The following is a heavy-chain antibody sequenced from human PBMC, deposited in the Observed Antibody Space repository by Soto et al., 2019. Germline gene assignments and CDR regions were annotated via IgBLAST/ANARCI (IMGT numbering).Heavy chain of an antibody. CDR2: IFSNDEK. CDR1: GFSLSNARMG. J-gene: IGHJ3*02. Sequence: KESGPVLVKPTETLTLTCTVSGFSLSNARMGVSWIRQPPGKALEWLAHIFSNDEKSYSTSLKSRLTISKDTSKSQVVLTMTNMDPVDTATYYCARIHRLEWLVPPYSLDAFDIWGQGTMVTVSS. D-gene: IGHD6-19*01. CDR3: ARIHRLEWLVPPYSLDAFDI. V-gene: IGHV2-26*01.